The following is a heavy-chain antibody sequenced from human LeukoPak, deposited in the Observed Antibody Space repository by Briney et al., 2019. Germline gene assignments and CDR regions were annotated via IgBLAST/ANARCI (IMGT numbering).Heavy chain of an antibody. D-gene: IGHD6-19*01. CDR2: INANSGTT. CDR3: AKPISGGLAVTADWFHP. V-gene: IGHV3-23*01. Sequence: PGGSLRLSCAASGFAFSVYAMSWLRRPPGKGLEWVSTINANSGTTSYAASVRGRFTISRDNSKNTLYLQLNTLRADDTATYYCAKPISGGLAVTADWFHPWGPGTLVVVST. J-gene: IGHJ5*01. CDR1: GFAFSVYA.